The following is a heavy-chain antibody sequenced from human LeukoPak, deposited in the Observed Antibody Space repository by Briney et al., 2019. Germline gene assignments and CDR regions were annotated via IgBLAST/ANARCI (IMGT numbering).Heavy chain of an antibody. CDR2: IYYSGST. D-gene: IGHD4/OR15-4a*01. CDR3: AREDPQTRVPEGMDV. Sequence: SETLSLTCTVSGGSINNYYWSWIRQPPGKGLEWIGYIYYSGSTNYNPSLKSRVTISVDTSKNQFSLQLRSVTAADTAVYYCAREDPQTRVPEGMDVWGQGTTVTVSS. V-gene: IGHV4-59*01. J-gene: IGHJ6*02. CDR1: GGSINNYY.